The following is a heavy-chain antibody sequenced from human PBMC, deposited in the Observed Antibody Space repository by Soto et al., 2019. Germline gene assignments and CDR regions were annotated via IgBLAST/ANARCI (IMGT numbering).Heavy chain of an antibody. J-gene: IGHJ6*03. V-gene: IGHV4-39*01. CDR2: IYYSGST. CDR1: GGSISSSSYY. D-gene: IGHD2-2*01. CDR3: AREPCSSTSCYVPYYYYYMDV. Sequence: SETLSLTCTVSGGSISSSSYYLGWIRQPPGKGLXGIVSIYYSGSTYYNPSLKSRVTISVDTSKNQFSLKLSSVTAADTAVYYCAREPCSSTSCYVPYYYYYMDVWGKGTTVNVSS.